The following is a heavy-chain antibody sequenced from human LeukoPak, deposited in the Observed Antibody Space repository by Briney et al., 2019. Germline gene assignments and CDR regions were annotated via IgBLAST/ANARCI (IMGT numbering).Heavy chain of an antibody. CDR2: IYTDGST. J-gene: IGHJ6*03. CDR1: GFNVSSNY. V-gene: IGHV3-66*01. CDR3: ARDGGAAAGKGGYYMGV. D-gene: IGHD6-13*01. Sequence: PGGSLRLSCAASGFNVSSNYMSWVRQAPGKGLEWVSVIYTDGSTYYADSVKGRFTISRDNAKNSLYLQMNSLRAEDTAVYYCARDGGAAAGKGGYYMGVWGKGTTVTVSS.